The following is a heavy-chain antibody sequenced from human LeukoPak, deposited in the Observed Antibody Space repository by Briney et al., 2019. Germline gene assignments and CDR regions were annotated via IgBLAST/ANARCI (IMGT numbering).Heavy chain of an antibody. CDR3: ARGKQQLALFDY. CDR2: ISWNSGSI. Sequence: GGSLRLSCAASGFTFDDYAMHWVRRAPGKGLEWGSGISWNSGSIGSADSVKGRFTISRDNAKTSMYLQMNSLRADDTALYYCARGKQQLALFDYWGQGTLVTVSS. D-gene: IGHD6-13*01. J-gene: IGHJ4*02. V-gene: IGHV3-9*01. CDR1: GFTFDDYA.